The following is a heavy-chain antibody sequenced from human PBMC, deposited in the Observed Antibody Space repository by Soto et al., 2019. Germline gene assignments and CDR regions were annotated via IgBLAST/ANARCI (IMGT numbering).Heavy chain of an antibody. Sequence: SVKVSCKASGGTFSSYAISWLRQAPGQGLEWMGGIIPIFGTANYAQKFQGRVTITADKSTSTAYMELSSLRSEDTAVYYCARVAAAAGGNYYGMDVWGQGTTVTVSS. J-gene: IGHJ6*02. CDR3: ARVAAAAGGNYYGMDV. V-gene: IGHV1-69*06. D-gene: IGHD6-13*01. CDR1: GGTFSSYA. CDR2: IIPIFGTA.